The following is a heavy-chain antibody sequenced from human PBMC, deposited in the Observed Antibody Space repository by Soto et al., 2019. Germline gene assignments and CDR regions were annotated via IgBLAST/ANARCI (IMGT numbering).Heavy chain of an antibody. CDR1: GGSISSSSYY. V-gene: IGHV4-39*01. J-gene: IGHJ5*02. CDR2: IYYSGST. CDR3: ARRHRNWNYAT. D-gene: IGHD1-7*01. Sequence: QLQLQESGPGLVKPSETLSLTCTVSGGSISSSSYYWGWIRQPPGKGLEWIGSIYYSGSTYYNPSLKSRVTISVDTSKNQFSLKLSSVTGADTAVYYCARRHRNWNYATWGQGTLVTVSS.